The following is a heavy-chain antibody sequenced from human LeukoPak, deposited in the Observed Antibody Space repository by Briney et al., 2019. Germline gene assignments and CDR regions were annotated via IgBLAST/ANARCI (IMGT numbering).Heavy chain of an antibody. J-gene: IGHJ4*02. CDR3: ASGYGPPFDY. V-gene: IGHV4-59*01. CDR1: GGSISSYY. D-gene: IGHD5-18*01. CDR2: IYYSGST. Sequence: SETLSLTCTVSGGSISSYYRSWIRQPPGKGLEWIGYIYYSGSTNYNPSLKSRVTISVDTSKNQFSLKLSSVTAADTAVYYCASGYGPPFDYWGQGTLVTVSS.